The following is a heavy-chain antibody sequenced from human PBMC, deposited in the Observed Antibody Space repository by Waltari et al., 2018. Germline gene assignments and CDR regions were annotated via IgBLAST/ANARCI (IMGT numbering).Heavy chain of an antibody. CDR3: ASFNGSGSYRGPFDY. CDR1: GFTVSSNY. J-gene: IGHJ4*02. CDR2: IYSGGST. Sequence: EVQLVESGGGLIQPGGSLRLSCAASGFTVSSNYMSWVRQAPGKGLEWVSVIYSGGSTYYADSVKGRFTISRDNSKNTLYLQMNSLRAEDTAVYYCASFNGSGSYRGPFDYWGQGTLVTVSS. D-gene: IGHD3-10*01. V-gene: IGHV3-53*01.